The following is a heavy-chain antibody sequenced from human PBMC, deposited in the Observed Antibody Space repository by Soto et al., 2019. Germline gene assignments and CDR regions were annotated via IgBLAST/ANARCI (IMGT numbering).Heavy chain of an antibody. D-gene: IGHD3-22*01. J-gene: IGHJ6*02. CDR1: GFTFSSYA. CDR2: ISGSGGST. Sequence: EVQLLESGGGLVQPGGSLRLSCAASGFTFSSYAMSWVRQAPGKGLEWVSAISGSGGSTYYADSVKGRFPISRDNAKNWLYLKMNSLRAEDTAVYYCANLMGGYYDSSGYASVDYYYYYGMDVWGRGTTVTVSS. V-gene: IGHV3-23*01. CDR3: ANLMGGYYDSSGYASVDYYYYYGMDV.